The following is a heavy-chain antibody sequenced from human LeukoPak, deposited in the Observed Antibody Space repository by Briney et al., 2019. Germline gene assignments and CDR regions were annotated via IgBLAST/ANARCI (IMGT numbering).Heavy chain of an antibody. CDR1: GFTFSSYN. CDR2: INHSGST. J-gene: IGHJ3*02. V-gene: IGHV4-34*01. Sequence: GSLRLSCAASGFTFSSYNMNWIRQPPGKGLEWIGEINHSGSTNYNPSLKSRVTISVDTSKNQFSLKLSSVTAADTAVYYCARDLYSYGTIDIWGQGTMVTVSS. D-gene: IGHD5-18*01. CDR3: ARDLYSYGTIDI.